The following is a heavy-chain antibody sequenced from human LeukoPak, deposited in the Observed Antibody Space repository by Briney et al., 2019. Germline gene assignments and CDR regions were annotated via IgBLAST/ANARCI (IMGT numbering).Heavy chain of an antibody. J-gene: IGHJ6*02. Sequence: SVKVSCKASGGTFSSYAISWVRQAPGQGLEWMGRIIPILGIANYAQKFQGRVTITADKSTSTAYMELSSLRSEDTAVYYCAREIVVVVAATPVVYYYGMDVWGQGTTVTVSS. D-gene: IGHD2-15*01. CDR3: AREIVVVVAATPVVYYYGMDV. V-gene: IGHV1-69*04. CDR1: GGTFSSYA. CDR2: IIPILGIA.